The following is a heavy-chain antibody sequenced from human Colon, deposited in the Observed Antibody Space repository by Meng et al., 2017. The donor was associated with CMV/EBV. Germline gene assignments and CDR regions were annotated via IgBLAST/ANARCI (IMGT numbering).Heavy chain of an antibody. J-gene: IGHJ4*02. CDR3: AKDGAEFLEWFDY. CDR1: GFTFNNYA. D-gene: IGHD3-3*01. Sequence: CAASGFTFNNYAMSWVRQAPGKGLKWVAAISGSGGTTHYTDSVKGRFTISRDNSKRTLYLQMNSLTAEDTAVYFCAKDGAEFLEWFDYWGQGTLVTVSS. CDR2: ISGSGGTT. V-gene: IGHV3-23*01.